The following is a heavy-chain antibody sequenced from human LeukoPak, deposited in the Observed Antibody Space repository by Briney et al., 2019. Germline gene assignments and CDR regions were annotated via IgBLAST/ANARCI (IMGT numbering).Heavy chain of an antibody. D-gene: IGHD6-19*01. J-gene: IGHJ4*02. CDR1: GFTFSNYA. CDR3: ARDPSGSSSGWYHFDY. Sequence: GGSLRLSCAASGFTFSNYAMCWVRQTPGKGLDWVSGISVSGATTYYANSVKGRFTISRDNSKNTLNLQMNSLRAEDTAVYYCARDPSGSSSGWYHFDYWGQGSLVTVSS. CDR2: ISVSGATT. V-gene: IGHV3-23*01.